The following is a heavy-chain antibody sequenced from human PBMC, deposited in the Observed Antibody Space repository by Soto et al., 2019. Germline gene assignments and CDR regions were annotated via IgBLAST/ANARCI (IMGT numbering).Heavy chain of an antibody. CDR3: AKAHYYDSSGYYRSLDAFDI. J-gene: IGHJ3*02. Sequence: GGSLRLSCAASGFTFSSYAMSWVRQAPGKGLEWVSAISGSGGSTYYADSVKGRFTISRDNSKNTLYLQMNSLRAEDTAVYYCAKAHYYDSSGYYRSLDAFDIWGQGTMVTVSS. CDR1: GFTFSSYA. V-gene: IGHV3-23*01. CDR2: ISGSGGST. D-gene: IGHD3-22*01.